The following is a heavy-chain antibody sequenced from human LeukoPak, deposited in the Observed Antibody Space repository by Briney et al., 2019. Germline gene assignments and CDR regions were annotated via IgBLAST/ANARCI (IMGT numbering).Heavy chain of an antibody. CDR1: GGSFSGYY. CDR2: INHSGST. Sequence: SETLSLTCAVYGGSFSGYYWSWIRQPPGKGLEWIGEINHSGSTNYNPSLKSRVTISVDTSKNQFSLKLSSVTAADTAVYYCARALYSMTTVTTEYWFDYWGQGTLVTVSS. D-gene: IGHD4-17*01. J-gene: IGHJ4*02. CDR3: ARALYSMTTVTTEYWFDY. V-gene: IGHV4-34*01.